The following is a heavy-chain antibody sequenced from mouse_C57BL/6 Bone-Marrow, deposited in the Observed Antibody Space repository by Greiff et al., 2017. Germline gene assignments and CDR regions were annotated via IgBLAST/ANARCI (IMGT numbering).Heavy chain of an antibody. Sequence: QVQLQQPGAELVKPGASVKVSCKASGYTFTSYWMHWVKQRPGQGLEWIGRIHPSDSDTNYNQKFKGKATLTVDKSSSTAYMQLCSLTSEDSAVYYCAIWGLLSSYDYDRFAYWGQGTLVTVSA. CDR1: GYTFTSYW. V-gene: IGHV1-74*01. D-gene: IGHD2-4*01. J-gene: IGHJ3*01. CDR3: AIWGLLSSYDYDRFAY. CDR2: IHPSDSDT.